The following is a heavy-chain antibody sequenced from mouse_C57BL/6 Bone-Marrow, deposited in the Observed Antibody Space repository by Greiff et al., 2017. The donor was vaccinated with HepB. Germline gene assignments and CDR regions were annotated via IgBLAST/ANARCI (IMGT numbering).Heavy chain of an antibody. Sequence: QVQLQQSGPELVKPGASVKISCKASGYAFSSSWMNWVKQRPGKGLEWIGRIYPGDGATNYNGKFKGKATLTADKSSSTAYKQLSSLTSEDSAVYFCARSLITTVDYYAMDYWGQGTSVTVSS. J-gene: IGHJ4*01. CDR1: GYAFSSSW. CDR2: IYPGDGAT. D-gene: IGHD1-1*01. V-gene: IGHV1-82*01. CDR3: ARSLITTVDYYAMDY.